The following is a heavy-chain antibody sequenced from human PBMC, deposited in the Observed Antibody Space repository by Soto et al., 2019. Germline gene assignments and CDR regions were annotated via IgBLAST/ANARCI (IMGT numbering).Heavy chain of an antibody. J-gene: IGHJ6*02. CDR2: INHSGST. Sequence: SETLSLTCAVYGGSFSGYDWSWIRQPPGKGLEWIGEINHSGSTNYNPSLKGRVTISVDTSKNQFSLKLSSVTASDTAVYYCARGGSFFLEWCVGTTYYYGMDVWGQGTTVTVSS. V-gene: IGHV4-34*01. CDR1: GGSFSGYD. D-gene: IGHD3-3*01. CDR3: ARGGSFFLEWCVGTTYYYGMDV.